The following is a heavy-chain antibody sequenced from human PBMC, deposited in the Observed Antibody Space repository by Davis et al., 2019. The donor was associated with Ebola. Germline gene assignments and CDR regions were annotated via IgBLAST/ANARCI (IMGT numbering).Heavy chain of an antibody. J-gene: IGHJ5*02. CDR1: GFTFSDYY. CDR2: ISSSSSYT. V-gene: IGHV3-11*06. D-gene: IGHD2-2*01. CDR3: ARGYRGNIVLISDAIDWFDP. Sequence: GESLKISCAASGFTFSDYYMSWIRQDPGKGLEWVSYISSSSSYTDYADSVKGRFTISRDYAKNSLYLQMNSLRAEDTAVYYCARGYRGNIVLISDAIDWFDPWGQGTLVTVSS.